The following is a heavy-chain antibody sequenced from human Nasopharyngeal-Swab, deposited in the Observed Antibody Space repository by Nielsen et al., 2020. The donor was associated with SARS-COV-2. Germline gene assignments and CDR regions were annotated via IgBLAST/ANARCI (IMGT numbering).Heavy chain of an antibody. CDR3: AKDRGDSSGYYRYFYYGTDV. J-gene: IGHJ6*02. Sequence: GGSLRLSCAASGFTFDEYSMHWVRQAPGKGLEWVASISWSGGATGYADSVKGRFTISRDNAKNSLYLQMKSLRPEDTALYYCAKDRGDSSGYYRYFYYGTDVWGQGTTVTVSS. CDR1: GFTFDEYS. D-gene: IGHD3-22*01. V-gene: IGHV3-9*01. CDR2: ISWSGGAT.